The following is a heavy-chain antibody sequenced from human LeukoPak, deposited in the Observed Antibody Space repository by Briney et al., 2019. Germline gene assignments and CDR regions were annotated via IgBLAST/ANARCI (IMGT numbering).Heavy chain of an antibody. Sequence: PGGSLRLSCAASGFTVSNNYMSWVRQAPGKGLEWVSITYSDSSTNYADSVKGRFTISRDTSQNTLSLQMNSLRAEDTAVYYCVRKNRDFNAAFDIWGQGQWSPSLQ. CDR3: VRKNRDFNAAFDI. CDR1: GFTVSNNY. D-gene: IGHD2-21*02. CDR2: TYSDSST. J-gene: IGHJ3*02. V-gene: IGHV3-53*01.